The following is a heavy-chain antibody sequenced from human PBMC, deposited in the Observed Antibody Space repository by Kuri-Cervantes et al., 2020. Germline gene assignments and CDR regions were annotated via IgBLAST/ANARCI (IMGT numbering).Heavy chain of an antibody. CDR1: GYTFTSYA. V-gene: IGHV1-69*06. CDR2: IIPIFGTA. Sequence: SVKVSCKASGYTFTSYAMNWVRQAPGQGLEWMGGIIPIFGTANYAQKFQGRVMITADKSTSTAYMELSSLRSEDTAVYYCARGDPGGAFDIWGQGTMVTVSS. CDR3: ARGDPGGAFDI. D-gene: IGHD3-16*01. J-gene: IGHJ3*02.